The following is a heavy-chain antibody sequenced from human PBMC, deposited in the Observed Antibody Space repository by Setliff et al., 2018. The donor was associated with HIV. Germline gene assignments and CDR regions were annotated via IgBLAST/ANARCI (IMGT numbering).Heavy chain of an antibody. D-gene: IGHD2-21*01. CDR1: GFTFSNSW. V-gene: IGHV3-15*01. Sequence: LRLSCAASGFTFSNSWMSWVRQAPGKGLEWVGRIISKTDAETTDYAAPVKGRFTISRDDSKNTVYLQLNSLKTEDTAMYYCTADLTDPPAYGPDYWGQGTLVTVSS. J-gene: IGHJ4*02. CDR2: IISKTDAETT. CDR3: TADLTDPPAYGPDY.